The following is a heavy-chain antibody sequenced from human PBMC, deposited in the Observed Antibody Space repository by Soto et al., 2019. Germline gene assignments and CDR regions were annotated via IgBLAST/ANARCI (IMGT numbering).Heavy chain of an antibody. Sequence: QVQLQESGPGLVKPSETLSLTCTVSGGSISSYYWSWIRQPPGKGLEWIGYIYYSGSTNYNTSLKSRVTISVDTSKNQFSLKLSSVTAADTAVYYCARVADYYDSSGYSPLDYWGQGTLVTVSS. CDR3: ARVADYYDSSGYSPLDY. CDR2: IYYSGST. J-gene: IGHJ4*02. CDR1: GGSISSYY. V-gene: IGHV4-59*01. D-gene: IGHD3-22*01.